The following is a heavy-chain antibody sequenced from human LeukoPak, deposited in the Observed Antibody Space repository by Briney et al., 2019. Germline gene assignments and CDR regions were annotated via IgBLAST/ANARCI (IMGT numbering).Heavy chain of an antibody. Sequence: GGSLRLSCAASGFTFSSYAMSWVRQAPGKGLEWVSAISGSGGSTYYADSVKGRFTISRDNSKNTLYLQMNSLRAEDTAVYYCAKGGYDILTGYNDYWGQGTLVTVSS. CDR2: ISGSGGST. D-gene: IGHD3-9*01. CDR3: AKGGYDILTGYNDY. J-gene: IGHJ4*02. CDR1: GFTFSSYA. V-gene: IGHV3-23*01.